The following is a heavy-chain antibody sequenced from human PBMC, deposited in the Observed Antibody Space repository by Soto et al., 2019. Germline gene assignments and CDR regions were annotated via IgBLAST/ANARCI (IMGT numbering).Heavy chain of an antibody. CDR1: GFTFGDHY. CDR3: TRVGRWLQFFDY. Sequence: EVQLVESGGGLVQPGGSLRLSCAASGFTFGDHYMDWVRQAPGKGLEWVGRIRNKVNRYTTEYAASVKGRFTLSRDDSENSLSLQMNNLKTEDTAVYYCTRVGRWLQFFDYWGQGTLVTVSS. CDR2: IRNKVNRYTT. V-gene: IGHV3-72*01. J-gene: IGHJ4*02. D-gene: IGHD5-12*01.